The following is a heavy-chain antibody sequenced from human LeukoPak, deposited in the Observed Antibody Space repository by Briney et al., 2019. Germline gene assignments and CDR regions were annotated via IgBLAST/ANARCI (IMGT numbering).Heavy chain of an antibody. CDR1: GFTFSSYS. Sequence: GGSVRLSCAASGFTFSSYSMNWVRQAPGKGLEWVSSISSSSSYIYYADSVKGRFTISRDNAKNSLYLQMNSLRAEDTAVYYCASSGYCSGGSCPWGQGTLVTVSS. V-gene: IGHV3-21*01. CDR3: ASSGYCSGGSCP. CDR2: ISSSSSYI. J-gene: IGHJ5*02. D-gene: IGHD2-15*01.